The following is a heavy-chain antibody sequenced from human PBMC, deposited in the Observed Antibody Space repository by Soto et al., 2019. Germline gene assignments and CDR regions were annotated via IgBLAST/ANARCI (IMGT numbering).Heavy chain of an antibody. V-gene: IGHV4-30-4*01. Sequence: PSETLSLTCTVSGGSISSGDYYWSWIRQPPGKALEWIGYIFDSGSIYYNPSLRSRLSMSLDTSKNQFSLDLSSVSAADTAMYYCAREHYYGSGRFDPWGQGTLVTVSS. D-gene: IGHD3-10*01. CDR1: GGSISSGDYY. CDR3: AREHYYGSGRFDP. J-gene: IGHJ5*02. CDR2: IFDSGSI.